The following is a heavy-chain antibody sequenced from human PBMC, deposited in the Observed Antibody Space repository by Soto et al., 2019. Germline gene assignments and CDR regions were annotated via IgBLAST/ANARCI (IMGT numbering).Heavy chain of an antibody. J-gene: IGHJ3*02. D-gene: IGHD2-15*01. CDR1: GYSFTSYW. CDR3: ARKYCITYTCARYGFDI. Sequence: PGAALKISYKGSGYSFTSYWIGWLRQMPGKGLEWMGIIYPGDSDTRYSPSFQGQVTISADKSISTAYLQWSSLKASDTAMYYCARKYCITYTCARYGFDIWGQGTMVTVSS. CDR2: IYPGDSDT. V-gene: IGHV5-51*01.